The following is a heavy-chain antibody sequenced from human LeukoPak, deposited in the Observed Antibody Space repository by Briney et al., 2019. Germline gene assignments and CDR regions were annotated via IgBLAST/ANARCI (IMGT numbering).Heavy chain of an antibody. J-gene: IGHJ4*02. CDR1: GGTFSSYA. Sequence: ASVKASCKASGGTFSSYAISWVRQAPGQGLEWMGRIIPIFGTANYAQKFQGRVTITTDESTSTAYMELSSLRSEDTAVYYCARIAIAARDFDYWGQGTLVTVSS. CDR2: IIPIFGTA. D-gene: IGHD6-6*01. V-gene: IGHV1-69*05. CDR3: ARIAIAARDFDY.